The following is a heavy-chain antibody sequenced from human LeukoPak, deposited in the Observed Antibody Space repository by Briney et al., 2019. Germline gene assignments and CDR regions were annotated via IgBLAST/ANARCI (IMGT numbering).Heavy chain of an antibody. J-gene: IGHJ4*02. CDR1: GGTFSSYA. Sequence: SVKVSFKASGGTFSSYAISWVRQAPGQGLEWMGGIIPIFGTANYAQKFQGRVTITADESTSTTYMELSSLRSEDTAVYYCARGRGGEYCSGGSCYRVLVYWGQGTLVTVSS. CDR2: IIPIFGTA. V-gene: IGHV1-69*01. D-gene: IGHD2-15*01. CDR3: ARGRGGEYCSGGSCYRVLVY.